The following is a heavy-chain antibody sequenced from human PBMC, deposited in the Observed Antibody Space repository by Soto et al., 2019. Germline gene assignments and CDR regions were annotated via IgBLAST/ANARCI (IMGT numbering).Heavy chain of an antibody. CDR3: ASRCGSWYFDY. CDR1: GFTFSSYA. CDR2: ISGSDGST. V-gene: IGHV3-23*01. J-gene: IGHJ4*02. D-gene: IGHD6-13*01. Sequence: EVQLLESGGGLVQPGGSLRLSCAASGFTFSSYAMNWVRQAPGKGLEWVSVISGSDGSTYYAVSVKGRFTISRDNSKNTLNLQMNSLRAEVAAVDYCASRCGSWYFDYWGQGTLVSVSS.